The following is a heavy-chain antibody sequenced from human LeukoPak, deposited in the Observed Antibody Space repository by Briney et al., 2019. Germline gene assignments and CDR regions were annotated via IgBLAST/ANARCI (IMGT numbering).Heavy chain of an antibody. J-gene: IGHJ5*02. V-gene: IGHV1-2*02. CDR2: INPNSGGT. CDR1: GYTFTGYY. Sequence: ASVKVSCKASGYTFTGYYMHWVRQAPGQGLEWMGWINPNSGGTNYAQKFQGRVTMTRDTSISTAYMELSRLRSDGTAVYYCARDGVRAAIPINWFDPWGQGTLVTVSS. CDR3: ARDGVRAAIPINWFDP. D-gene: IGHD2-2*01.